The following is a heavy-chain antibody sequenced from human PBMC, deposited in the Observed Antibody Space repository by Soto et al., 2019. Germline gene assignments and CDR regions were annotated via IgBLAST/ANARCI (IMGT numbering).Heavy chain of an antibody. J-gene: IGHJ4*02. CDR2: ISAYNGNT. D-gene: IGHD3-22*01. CDR3: ARLYYYDTSGYYDVEDY. CDR1: GYTFNRYA. Sequence: QVQLVQSGAEVKKPGASVKVSCKASGYTFNRYAISWVRQAPGQGLEWMGWISAYNGNTNYAQKLQGRVTMTTDTSTSTAYMELRSLRSDDTAVYYCARLYYYDTSGYYDVEDYWGQGTLVTVSS. V-gene: IGHV1-18*01.